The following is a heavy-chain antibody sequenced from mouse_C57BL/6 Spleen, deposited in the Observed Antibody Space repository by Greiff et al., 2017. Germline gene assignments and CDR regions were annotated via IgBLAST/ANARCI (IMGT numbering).Heavy chain of an antibody. CDR1: GFTFSSYA. J-gene: IGHJ2*01. V-gene: IGHV5-9-1*02. D-gene: IGHD2-4*01. CDR3: TRNGDYGGGY. CDR2: ISSGDDYI. Sequence: EVHLVESGAGLVKPGGSLKLSCEASGFTFSSYAMSWVRQTPEKRLEWVAYISSGDDYIYYADTVKGRITISRDNASNTLYLQMSSLKSEDTAMYYGTRNGDYGGGYWGQGATLTVSS.